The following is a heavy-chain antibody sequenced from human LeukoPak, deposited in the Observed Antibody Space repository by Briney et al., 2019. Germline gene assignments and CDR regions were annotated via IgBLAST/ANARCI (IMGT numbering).Heavy chain of an antibody. CDR1: GGSISSGGYY. CDR3: AREAPILAYGMDV. J-gene: IGHJ6*02. CDR2: IYYSGST. Sequence: PSETLSLTCTVSGGSISSGGYYWSWIRQHPGKGLEWIGYIYYSGSTYYNPSLKSRVIISVDTSKNQFSLKLSSVTAADTAVYYCAREAPILAYGMDVWGQGTTVTVSS. V-gene: IGHV4-31*03. D-gene: IGHD2-21*01.